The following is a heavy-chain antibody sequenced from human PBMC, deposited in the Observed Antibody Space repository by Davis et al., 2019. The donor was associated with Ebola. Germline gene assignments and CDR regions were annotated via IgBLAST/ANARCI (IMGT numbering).Heavy chain of an antibody. V-gene: IGHV3-21*01. D-gene: IGHD2-2*01. CDR2: IDSTSTYI. Sequence: GESLKISCAASGFTFNTYSMNWVRQAPGKGLQWVSSIDSTSTYIYYADSVKGRFTISRDNAKNSLFLQMNSLRAEDTAVYYCARARYCSSTSCSIIYNGVDVWGQGTTVTVSS. CDR1: GFTFNTYS. CDR3: ARARYCSSTSCSIIYNGVDV. J-gene: IGHJ6*02.